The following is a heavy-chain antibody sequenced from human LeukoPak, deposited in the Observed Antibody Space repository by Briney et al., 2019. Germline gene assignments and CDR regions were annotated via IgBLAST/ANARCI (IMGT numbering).Heavy chain of an antibody. CDR2: INPSGGST. Sequence: ASVKVSCKASGYTSTSYYMHWVRQAPGQGLEWMGIINPSGGSTSYAQKFQGRVTMTRDTSMSTVYMELSSLRSEDTAVYYCARAPGYYDSSGVFDYWGQGTLVTVSS. CDR1: GYTSTSYY. V-gene: IGHV1-46*01. CDR3: ARAPGYYDSSGVFDY. J-gene: IGHJ4*02. D-gene: IGHD3-22*01.